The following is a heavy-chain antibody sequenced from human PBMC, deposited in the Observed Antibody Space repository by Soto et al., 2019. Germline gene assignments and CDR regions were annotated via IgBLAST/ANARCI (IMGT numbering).Heavy chain of an antibody. V-gene: IGHV1-46*01. D-gene: IGHD4-4*01. CDR1: GYTFTSYY. J-gene: IGHJ6*02. CDR2: INPSGGGT. Sequence: ASVKVSCKASGYTFTSYYMSWVRQAPGQGLEWMGIINPSGGGTSYAQKFQDRVTMTRDTSTNTVYMDPSSLRSEDTAVYYCARELAELTTVFYFYGMDVWG. CDR3: ARELAELTTVFYFYGMDV.